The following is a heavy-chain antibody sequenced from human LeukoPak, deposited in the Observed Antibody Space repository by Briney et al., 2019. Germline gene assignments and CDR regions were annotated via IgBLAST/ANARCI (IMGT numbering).Heavy chain of an antibody. CDR1: GYTFTGYY. CDR2: INPNSGGT. J-gene: IGHJ5*02. Sequence: ASVKVSCKASGYTFTGYYMHWVRQAPGQGLEWMGWINPNSGGTNYAQKFQGRVTMTRDTSISTAYMELSRLRSDDTAVYYCARDRKWRTAMVTRTSSNWFDPWGQGTLVTVSS. CDR3: ARDRKWRTAMVTRTSSNWFDP. V-gene: IGHV1-2*02. D-gene: IGHD5-18*01.